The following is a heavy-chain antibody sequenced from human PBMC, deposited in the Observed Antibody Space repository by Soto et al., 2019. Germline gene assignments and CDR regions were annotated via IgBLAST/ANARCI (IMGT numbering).Heavy chain of an antibody. CDR1: GGSISSSSYY. D-gene: IGHD3-3*02. J-gene: IGHJ5*02. Sequence: PSETLSLNCSVSGGSISSSSYYRGWIRQPPGKGLDWIGSIYYSGSTYYNPSLKSRVTISVDTSKNQFSLKLSSVTAADTAVYYCASPKIAFYNWFDPWGQGTLVTVSS. CDR3: ASPKIAFYNWFDP. V-gene: IGHV4-39*01. CDR2: IYYSGST.